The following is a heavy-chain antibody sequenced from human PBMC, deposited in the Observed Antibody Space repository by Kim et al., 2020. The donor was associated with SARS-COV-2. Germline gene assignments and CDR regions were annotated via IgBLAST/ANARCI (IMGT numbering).Heavy chain of an antibody. J-gene: IGHJ4*02. D-gene: IGHD6-13*01. CDR2: ISSSSSVI. CDR3: ASHFFTTAVSRKINDY. V-gene: IGHV3-21*01. CDR1: GFTFSFYS. Sequence: GGSLRLSCVASGFTFSFYSMNWVRQAPGKGLEWVSSISSSSSVISYADSVKGRFTISRDNAKNSLYLQMNSLRADDTAVYYCASHFFTTAVSRKINDYWGQGTLVTVSS.